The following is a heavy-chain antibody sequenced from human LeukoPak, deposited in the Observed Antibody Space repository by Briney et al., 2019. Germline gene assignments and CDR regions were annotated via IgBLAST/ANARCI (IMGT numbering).Heavy chain of an antibody. CDR3: ARALAAAGTDY. CDR2: INHSGST. Sequence: SETLSLTCAVYGGSFSGYYWSWIRQPPGKGLEWIGEINHSGSTYYNPSLKSRVTISVDTSKNQFSLKLSSVTAADTAVYYCARALAAAGTDYWGQGTLVTVSS. V-gene: IGHV4-34*09. J-gene: IGHJ4*02. CDR1: GGSFSGYY. D-gene: IGHD6-13*01.